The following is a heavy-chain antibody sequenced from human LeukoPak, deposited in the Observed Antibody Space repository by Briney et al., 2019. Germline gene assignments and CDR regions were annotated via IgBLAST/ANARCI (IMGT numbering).Heavy chain of an antibody. CDR1: GYTLTELS. V-gene: IGHV1-24*01. J-gene: IGHJ4*02. Sequence: GASVKVSCKVSGYTLTELSMHWVRQAPGKGLEWMGGFDPEDGETIYAQKFQGRVTMTEDTSTDTAYMELSSLRSEDTAVYYCATLGSGWHYFDYWGQGTLVTVSS. D-gene: IGHD6-19*01. CDR2: FDPEDGET. CDR3: ATLGSGWHYFDY.